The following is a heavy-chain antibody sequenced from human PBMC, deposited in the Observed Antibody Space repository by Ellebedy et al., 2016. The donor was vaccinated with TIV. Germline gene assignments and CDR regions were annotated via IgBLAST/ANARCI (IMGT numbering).Heavy chain of an antibody. J-gene: IGHJ6*02. CDR1: GFTFSSYE. CDR2: ISSSGSTI. CDR3: AGDIRGCSGGSCYGMDV. V-gene: IGHV3-48*03. Sequence: GESLKISCAASGFTFSSYEMNWVRQAPGKGLEWVSYISSSGSTIYYADSVKGRFTISRDNAKNSLYLQMNSLRAEDTAVYYCAGDIRGCSGGSCYGMDVWGQGTTVTVSS. D-gene: IGHD2-15*01.